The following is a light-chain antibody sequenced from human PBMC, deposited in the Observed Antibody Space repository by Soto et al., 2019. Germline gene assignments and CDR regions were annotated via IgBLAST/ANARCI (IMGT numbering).Light chain of an antibody. V-gene: IGKV3-20*01. CDR2: GAN. CDR1: QSVGKN. CDR3: QQHGTSPLT. J-gene: IGKJ4*01. Sequence: EIVMTQSPASLSVSPGERATLSCRASQSVGKNLAWYQQKPGQAPRLLIYGANYRATGISDRFSGGGSGTDFTLTISRLESDDFAVYYCQQHGTSPLTFGGGTKVEMK.